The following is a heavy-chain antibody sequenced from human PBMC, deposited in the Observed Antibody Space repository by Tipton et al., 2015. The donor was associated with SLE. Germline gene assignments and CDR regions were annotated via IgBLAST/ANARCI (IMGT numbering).Heavy chain of an antibody. CDR2: IYHSGST. V-gene: IGHV4-38-2*02. CDR3: AREHSSSWLRGFDY. Sequence: TLSLTCAVSGYSISSGYYWGWIRQPPGKGLEWIGSIYHSGSTYYNSSLESRVTISVDTSKNHFSLKLSSVTAADTAVYYCAREHSSSWLRGFDYWGQGTLVTVSS. CDR1: GYSISSGYY. J-gene: IGHJ4*02. D-gene: IGHD6-13*01.